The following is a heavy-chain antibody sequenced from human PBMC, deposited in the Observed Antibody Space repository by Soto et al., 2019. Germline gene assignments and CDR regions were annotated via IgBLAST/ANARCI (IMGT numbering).Heavy chain of an antibody. CDR1: GYAFTGYY. CDR2: INPNSGGS. CDR3: AREGLYYPGFDP. V-gene: IGHV1-2*02. D-gene: IGHD3-10*01. Sequence: ASVKVSCKASGYAFTGYYMHWVRQAPGQGLEWMGWINPNSGGSNYAQKFQGRVTMTRDTSISTAYMELSRLRSDDTAVYYCAREGLYYPGFDPWGQGTLVTVSS. J-gene: IGHJ5*02.